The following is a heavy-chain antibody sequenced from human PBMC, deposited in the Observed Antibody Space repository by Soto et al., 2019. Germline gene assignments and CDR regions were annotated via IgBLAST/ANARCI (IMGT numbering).Heavy chain of an antibody. CDR1: GFTFSNFA. Sequence: GGSLRLSCVVSGFTFSNFAMSWVRQAPGKGLEWVSTLTGGSGVTYYAESVKGRFAISRDNSRNTLSRQMNSLTAEDTAVSYCAKGGATYGLLTHDYWGQGTRVTVSS. J-gene: IGHJ4*02. CDR2: LTGGSGVT. V-gene: IGHV3-23*01. D-gene: IGHD3-9*01. CDR3: AKGGATYGLLTHDY.